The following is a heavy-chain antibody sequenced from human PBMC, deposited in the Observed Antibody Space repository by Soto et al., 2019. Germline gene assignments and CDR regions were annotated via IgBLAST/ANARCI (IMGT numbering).Heavy chain of an antibody. CDR3: ARDREVSSGWYAVRTYYYYGMDV. V-gene: IGHV1-2*04. CDR1: GYTFTGYY. J-gene: IGHJ6*02. D-gene: IGHD6-19*01. Sequence: GASVKVSCKASGYTFTGYYMHWVRQAPGQGLEWMGWINPNSGGTNYAQKFQGWVTMTRDTSISTAYMELSRLRSDDTAVYYCARDREVSSGWYAVRTYYYYGMDVWGQGTTVTVSS. CDR2: INPNSGGT.